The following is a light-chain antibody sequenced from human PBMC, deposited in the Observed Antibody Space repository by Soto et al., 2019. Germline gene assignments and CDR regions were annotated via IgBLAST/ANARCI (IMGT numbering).Light chain of an antibody. CDR1: SGHSNYA. CDR3: HTLRSGVVV. Sequence: QPVLTQSPSASASLGASVKLTCTLSSGHSNYAIAWHQQQSEKGPRYLMKLNSDGSHSKGDGIPDRYSGSSSGAERYLTMSILQSEDGADYYCHTLRSGVVVFGSGTEVTAL. CDR2: LNSDGSH. V-gene: IGLV4-69*01. J-gene: IGLJ6*01.